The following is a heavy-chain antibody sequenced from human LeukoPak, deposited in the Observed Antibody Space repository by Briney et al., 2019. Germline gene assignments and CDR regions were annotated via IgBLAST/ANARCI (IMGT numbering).Heavy chain of an antibody. Sequence: SETLSLTCTVSGGSISISSDYWGWIRQPPGKGLEWIGDIYYSGTTNYNPSLKSRVTMSVDTSKNQFSLKLNSATAAGTAVYYCARRLSTRSYYLDDWGQGTLVTVSS. CDR3: ARRLSTRSYYLDD. CDR1: GGSISISSDY. J-gene: IGHJ4*02. V-gene: IGHV4-39*01. D-gene: IGHD2/OR15-2a*01. CDR2: IYYSGTT.